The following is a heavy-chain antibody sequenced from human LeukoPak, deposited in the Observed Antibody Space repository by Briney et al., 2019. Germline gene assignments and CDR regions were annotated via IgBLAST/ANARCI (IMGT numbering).Heavy chain of an antibody. CDR2: IYTSGST. CDR3: ARIMGPSGYSYGFIWFDP. J-gene: IGHJ5*02. Sequence: PSQTLSLTCTVSGGSISSYYWSWIRQPAGKGLEWIGRIYTSGSTNYNPSLKSRATMSVDTSKNQFSLKLSSVTAADTAVYYCARIMGPSGYSYGFIWFDPWGQGTLVTVSS. V-gene: IGHV4-4*07. CDR1: GGSISSYY. D-gene: IGHD5-18*01.